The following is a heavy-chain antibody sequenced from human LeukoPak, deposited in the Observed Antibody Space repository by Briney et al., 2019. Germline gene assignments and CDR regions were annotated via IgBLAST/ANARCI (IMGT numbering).Heavy chain of an antibody. V-gene: IGHV1-69*05. CDR2: IIPIFGTA. J-gene: IGHJ4*02. CDR1: GGTFSRYA. Sequence: SVKVSCKASGGTFSRYAISWVRQAPGQGVEGMGGIIPIFGTANYAQKLQGRVKINTDEYKSTAYMELSSLRSEDTAVYYCARDPLTYYYDSSGYYYFDYWGQGTLVTVSS. CDR3: ARDPLTYYYDSSGYYYFDY. D-gene: IGHD3-22*01.